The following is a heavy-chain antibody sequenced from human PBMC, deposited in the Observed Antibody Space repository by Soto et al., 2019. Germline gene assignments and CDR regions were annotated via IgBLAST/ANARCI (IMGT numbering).Heavy chain of an antibody. Sequence: QLQLQESGSGLVKPSQTLSLTCAVSGGSISRGGYSWSWIRQPPGKGLEWLGCMYHTGSTYYNPSLKSRVSTAVDRSKNQFSLKLSSVTAADTAVYYCARATTVTLYNWFDPWGQGTLVTVAS. D-gene: IGHD4-4*01. V-gene: IGHV4-30-2*01. CDR2: MYHTGST. J-gene: IGHJ5*02. CDR3: ARATTVTLYNWFDP. CDR1: GGSISRGGYS.